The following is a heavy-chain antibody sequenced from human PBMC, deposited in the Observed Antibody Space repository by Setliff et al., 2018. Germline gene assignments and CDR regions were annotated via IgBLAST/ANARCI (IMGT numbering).Heavy chain of an antibody. CDR3: VRHPYYDSSGYYSYFDY. Sequence: GGSLRLSCAASGFTFDDFGMSWVRQAPGKGLEWVSGINRNGGRISYADSVKGRFTVSRDNAKNSLSLQMNSLRAEDTALYYCVRHPYYDSSGYYSYFDYWGQGALVTVSS. CDR2: INRNGGRI. V-gene: IGHV3-20*04. D-gene: IGHD3-22*01. J-gene: IGHJ4*02. CDR1: GFTFDDFG.